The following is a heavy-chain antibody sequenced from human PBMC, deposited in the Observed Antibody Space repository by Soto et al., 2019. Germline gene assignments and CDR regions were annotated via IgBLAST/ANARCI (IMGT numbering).Heavy chain of an antibody. CDR1: GYTFSDYY. D-gene: IGHD3-3*01. CDR2: IDTSSTKI. Sequence: QVQLVESGGDLVKRGGSLRLSCAASGYTFSDYYMSWIRQAPGKGLEWISYIDTSSTKIYYADSVKGRFTISRDNAKNSLYLEMNSRRDEATAVYYCASHYDMWSGYLSPVDYWGQGTLVTVSS. CDR3: ASHYDMWSGYLSPVDY. J-gene: IGHJ4*02. V-gene: IGHV3-11*01.